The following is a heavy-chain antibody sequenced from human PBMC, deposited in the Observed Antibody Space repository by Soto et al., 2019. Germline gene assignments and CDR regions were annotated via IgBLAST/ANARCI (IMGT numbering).Heavy chain of an antibody. J-gene: IGHJ5*02. CDR2: MSGSGGST. V-gene: IGHV3-23*01. CDR1: GFTFSSYA. Sequence: EVQLLESGGGLVQPGGSLRLSCAASGFTFSSYAMSWVRQAPGKGLEWVSAMSGSGGSTYYADAVKGRFTISRDNSKNTLYLQMNSLRAEDTAVYYRAKDDYYYGSENNWFDPWGQGTLVTVSS. D-gene: IGHD3-10*01. CDR3: AKDDYYYGSENNWFDP.